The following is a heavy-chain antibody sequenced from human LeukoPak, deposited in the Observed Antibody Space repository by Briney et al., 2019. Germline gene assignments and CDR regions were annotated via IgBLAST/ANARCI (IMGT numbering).Heavy chain of an antibody. CDR3: AGADYDSSASTRKQIDY. D-gene: IGHD3-22*01. Sequence: GASVKVSCKASGYTFTSYDINWVRQATGQGLEWMGWMNPNSGNTGYAQKFQGRVTMTRNTSISTAYMELSSLRSEDTAVYYCAGADYDSSASTRKQIDYWGQGTLVTVSS. CDR2: MNPNSGNT. V-gene: IGHV1-8*01. J-gene: IGHJ4*02. CDR1: GYTFTSYD.